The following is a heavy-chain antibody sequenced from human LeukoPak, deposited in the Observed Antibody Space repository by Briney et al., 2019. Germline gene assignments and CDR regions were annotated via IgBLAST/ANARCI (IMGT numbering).Heavy chain of an antibody. Sequence: SETLSLTCAVYGGSFSGYYWSWIRQPPGKGLEWIGEINHSGSTNYNPSLKSRVTISVDTSKNQFSLKLSSVTAADTAVYYCATSPGGGYSSGWLRPYYFDYWGQGTLVTVSS. CDR1: GGSFSGYY. D-gene: IGHD6-19*01. V-gene: IGHV4-34*01. CDR3: ATSPGGGYSSGWLRPYYFDY. J-gene: IGHJ4*02. CDR2: INHSGST.